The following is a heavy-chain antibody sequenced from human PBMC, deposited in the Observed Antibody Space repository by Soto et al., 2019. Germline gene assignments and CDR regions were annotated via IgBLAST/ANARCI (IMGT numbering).Heavy chain of an antibody. D-gene: IGHD3-22*01. V-gene: IGHV1-46*01. CDR3: ASTPSYYYDSSGYFFDY. J-gene: IGHJ4*02. CDR2: INPSGGST. CDR1: GYTFTSYY. Sequence: ASVKVSCKASGYTFTSYYMHWVRQAPGQGLEWMGIINPSGGSTSYAQKFQGRVTMTRDTSTSTVYMELSSLRSEDTAVYYCASTPSYYYDSSGYFFDYWGQGTLVTVSS.